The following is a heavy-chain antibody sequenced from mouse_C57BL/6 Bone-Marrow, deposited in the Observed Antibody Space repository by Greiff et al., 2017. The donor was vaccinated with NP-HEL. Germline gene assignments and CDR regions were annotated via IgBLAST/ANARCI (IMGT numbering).Heavy chain of an antibody. CDR1: GYTFTSYW. CDR2: IYPGNSDT. CDR3: TTDSSGYIWFAY. Sequence: EVHLVESGTVLARPGASVKMSCKTSGYTFTSYWMHWVKQRPGQGLEWIGAIYPGNSDTSYNQKFKGKAKLTAVTSASTAYMELSSLTNEDSAVYYCTTDSSGYIWFAYWGQGTLVTVSA. J-gene: IGHJ3*01. D-gene: IGHD3-2*02. V-gene: IGHV1-5*01.